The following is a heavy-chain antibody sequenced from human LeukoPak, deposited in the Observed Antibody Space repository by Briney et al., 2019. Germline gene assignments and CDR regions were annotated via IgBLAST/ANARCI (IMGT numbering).Heavy chain of an antibody. Sequence: GGSLRLSCAASGFTVSSNYMNWVRQAPGKGLEWVLVINSGGSTNYADSVKGRFTISRDNSKNTLYLQMNSLRAEDTAVYYCAGDPGDQDYFDYWGQGTLVTVSS. CDR1: GFTVSSNY. V-gene: IGHV3-53*01. J-gene: IGHJ4*02. CDR3: AGDPGDQDYFDY. D-gene: IGHD7-27*01. CDR2: INSGGST.